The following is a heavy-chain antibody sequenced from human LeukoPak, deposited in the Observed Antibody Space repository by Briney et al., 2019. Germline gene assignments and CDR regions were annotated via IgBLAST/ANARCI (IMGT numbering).Heavy chain of an antibody. CDR3: AKDRKVYYYDSSGYDY. CDR1: GFTFSSYA. CDR2: ISGSGGST. D-gene: IGHD3-22*01. Sequence: PGGSLRLSCAASGFTFSSYAMSWVRQAPGKGLEWVSGISGSGGSTYYADSVRGRFTISGDNSKNTLYLQMNSLRAEDTAVYYCAKDRKVYYYDSSGYDYWGQGTLVTVSS. J-gene: IGHJ4*02. V-gene: IGHV3-23*01.